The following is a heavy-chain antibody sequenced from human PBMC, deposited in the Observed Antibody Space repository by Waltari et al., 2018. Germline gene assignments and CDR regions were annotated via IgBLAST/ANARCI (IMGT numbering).Heavy chain of an antibody. V-gene: IGHV2-70*16. J-gene: IGHJ3*02. D-gene: IGHD4-17*01. CDR1: GFSLSTSGMC. CDR2: IDWDDDK. CDR3: ARIPYGDPDAFDI. Sequence: QVTLKESGPVLVKPTQTLTLTCTFSGFSLSTSGMCVSWIRQPPGKALEWLARIDWDDDKFYSTALKTRLTISKDTSKNQVVLTMTNMDPVDTATYYCARIPYGDPDAFDIWGQGTMVTVSS.